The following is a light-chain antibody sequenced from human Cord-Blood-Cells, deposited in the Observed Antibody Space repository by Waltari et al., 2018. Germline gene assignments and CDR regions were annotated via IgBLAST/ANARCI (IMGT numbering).Light chain of an antibody. Sequence: SALTQPAPVSGSPEHTFTISCTGTSSVVGGFNYVSWYQQHPGKAPKLMIYDVSIRPSGVSNRFSGSKSGNTASLTISGLQAEDEANYYCSSYTSSSTLKWVFGGGTKLTVL. V-gene: IGLV2-14*01. J-gene: IGLJ3*02. CDR3: SSYTSSSTLKWV. CDR2: DVS. CDR1: SSVVGGFNY.